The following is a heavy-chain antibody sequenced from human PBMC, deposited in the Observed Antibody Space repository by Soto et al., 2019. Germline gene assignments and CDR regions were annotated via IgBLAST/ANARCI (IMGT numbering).Heavy chain of an antibody. CDR2: ISYDGSNK. D-gene: IGHD1-20*01. CDR1: GFTFSSYG. CDR3: AKDLALHNLNDDGGVFDY. J-gene: IGHJ4*02. V-gene: IGHV3-30*18. Sequence: QVQLVESGGGVVQPGRSLRLSCAASGFTFSSYGRHWVRQAPGKGLEWVAVISYDGSNKYYADSVKGRFTISRDNSKDPLYLQMNNLRAEDTAVYYCAKDLALHNLNDDGGVFDYWGQGTLVTVSS.